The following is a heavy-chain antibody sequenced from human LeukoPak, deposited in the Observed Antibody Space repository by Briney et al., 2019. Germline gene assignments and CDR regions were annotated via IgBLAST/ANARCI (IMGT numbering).Heavy chain of an antibody. D-gene: IGHD3-10*01. J-gene: IGHJ6*02. Sequence: PGGSLRLSCAVSGFTFSTYEIDWVRQAPGKGLEWVSYISTSGSTIYYADSVKGRFTISRDNAKNSLYLQMNSLRVEDTAVYYCASQRGSGSPHYYYYGMDVWGQGTTVTVSS. CDR3: ASQRGSGSPHYYYYGMDV. V-gene: IGHV3-48*03. CDR1: GFTFSTYE. CDR2: ISTSGSTI.